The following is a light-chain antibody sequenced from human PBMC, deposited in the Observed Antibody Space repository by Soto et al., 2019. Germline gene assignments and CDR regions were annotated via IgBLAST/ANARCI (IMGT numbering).Light chain of an antibody. J-gene: IGLJ1*01. CDR3: CSYAGSSYV. CDR2: EVN. CDR1: SSDVGGYNY. Sequence: QSALTQPPSASGSPGQSVAISCTGTSSDVGGYNYVSWYQQHPGKAPKLMIYEVNKRPSGVPDRCSGSKSGNTASLTVSGLQAEDEADYYCCSYAGSSYVFGTGTKLTVL. V-gene: IGLV2-8*01.